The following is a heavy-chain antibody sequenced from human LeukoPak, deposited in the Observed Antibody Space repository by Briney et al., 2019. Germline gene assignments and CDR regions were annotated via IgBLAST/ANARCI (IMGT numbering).Heavy chain of an antibody. CDR3: ARTADDYGEYVTFDY. J-gene: IGHJ4*02. CDR1: GGSFSGYY. CDR2: INHSGST. D-gene: IGHD4-17*01. V-gene: IGHV4-34*01. Sequence: PSETLSLTCAVYGGSFSGYYWSWIRQPPGKGLEWIGEINHSGSTNYNPSLKSRVTISVDTSKNQFSLKLSSVTAADTAVYYCARTADDYGEYVTFDYWGQGTLVTVSS.